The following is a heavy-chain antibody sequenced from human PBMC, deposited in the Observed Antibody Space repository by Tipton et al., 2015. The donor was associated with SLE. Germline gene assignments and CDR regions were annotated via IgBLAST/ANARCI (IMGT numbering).Heavy chain of an antibody. CDR2: ICPDDSDT. V-gene: IGHV5-51*01. D-gene: IGHD6-6*01. J-gene: IGHJ4*02. CDR3: VRHGGHSRSSLVEY. Sequence: QLVQSGAEVKKPGESLKIPCKGSGYSFNTYWIGWVRQMPGKGLEWIGIICPDDSDTRYSPSFEGQVTMSADKSTSTAYLQWSSLEASDTATYYCVRHGGHSRSSLVEYWGQGTLVTVSS. CDR1: GYSFNTYW.